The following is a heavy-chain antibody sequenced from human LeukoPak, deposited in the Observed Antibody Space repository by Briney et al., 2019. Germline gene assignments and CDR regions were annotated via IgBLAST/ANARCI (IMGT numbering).Heavy chain of an antibody. D-gene: IGHD6-13*01. CDR2: IYPGDSDT. J-gene: IGHJ4*02. CDR3: ARWAATGTGLDY. V-gene: IGHV5-51*01. CDR1: AYRFTNYW. Sequence: GEPLKISCKGSAYRFTNYWIGWVRQMPGKGLGWMGIIYPGDSDTRYSPSFQGQVTISADKSISTAYLQWSSLKASDTAMYYCARWAATGTGLDYWGQGTLVTVSS.